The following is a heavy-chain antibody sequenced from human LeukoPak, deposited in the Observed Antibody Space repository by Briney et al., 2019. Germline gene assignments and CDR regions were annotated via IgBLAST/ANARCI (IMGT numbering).Heavy chain of an antibody. CDR2: IFHSGST. Sequence: SETLSLTCTVSGDSISSGAYYWSWIRQHPGKGLEWIGFIFHSGSTYYNPSLKSRVTISVDRSKNQFSLKLSSVTAADTAVYYCARAPPWGYGGFDYWGQGTLVTVSS. CDR1: GDSISSGAYY. J-gene: IGHJ4*02. D-gene: IGHD5-12*01. V-gene: IGHV4-30-2*01. CDR3: ARAPPWGYGGFDY.